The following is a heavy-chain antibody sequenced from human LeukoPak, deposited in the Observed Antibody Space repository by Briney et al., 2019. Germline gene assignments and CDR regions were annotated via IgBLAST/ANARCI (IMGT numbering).Heavy chain of an antibody. CDR2: ISASGGST. CDR1: GFTFSSYS. V-gene: IGHV3-23*01. Sequence: GGSLRLSCAVSGFTFSSYSMNWVRQAPGKGLEWVSSISASGGSTNYADSVKGRFTISRDNSKNTVYLQMNSLRAEDTAVYYCAKVMKGSERLTMVRGVIIKTAGLYYMDVWGKGTTVTVSS. J-gene: IGHJ6*03. D-gene: IGHD3-10*01. CDR3: AKVMKGSERLTMVRGVIIKTAGLYYMDV.